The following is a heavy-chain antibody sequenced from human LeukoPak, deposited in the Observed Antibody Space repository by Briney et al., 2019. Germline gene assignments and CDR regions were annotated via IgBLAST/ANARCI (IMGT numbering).Heavy chain of an antibody. V-gene: IGHV3-33*06. CDR3: AKVVQYTASTGTGLDY. CDR2: IWYDGSYK. J-gene: IGHJ4*02. CDR1: GFTFSNYG. D-gene: IGHD6-13*01. Sequence: GGSLRLSCVASGFTFSNYGMHWVRQAPGKGLDWVAVIWYDGSYKYYADSVKGRFTISRENPKNTLYLQMNGLRAEDTGIYYCAKVVQYTASTGTGLDYWGQGTLVTVSS.